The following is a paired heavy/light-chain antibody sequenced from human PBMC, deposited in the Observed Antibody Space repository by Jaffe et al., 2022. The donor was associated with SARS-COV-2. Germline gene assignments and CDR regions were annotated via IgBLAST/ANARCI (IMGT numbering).Light chain of an antibody. V-gene: IGLV1-51*02. J-gene: IGLJ2*01. CDR2: ETD. CDR3: GAWDTSLKVVL. Sequence: QSVLTQPPSVSAAPGQKVTISCSGSSSNIGNTYVSWYQKLPGAAPKLLIYETDKRPLGIPDRFSGSKSGTSATLGITGLQTGDEADYYCGAWDTSLKVVLFGGGTELTVL. CDR1: SSNIGNTY.
Heavy chain of an antibody. V-gene: IGHV3-15*01. CDR2: IRSEADGGTV. CDR1: GFTFSYAW. Sequence: EVQLVESGGGLVKPGGSLRLSCAASGFTFSYAWMSWVRQAPGKGLEWVGRIRSEADGGTVDYAAPVKGRFTISRDDSKNTLHLQMNTLKTEDTAIYYCTTFRSRYGSSCYHEWWGQGTQLTVSS. CDR3: TTFRSRYGSSCYHEW. J-gene: IGHJ4*02. D-gene: IGHD6-13*01.